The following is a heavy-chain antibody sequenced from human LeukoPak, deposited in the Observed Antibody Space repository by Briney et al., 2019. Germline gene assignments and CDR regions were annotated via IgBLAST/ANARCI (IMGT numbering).Heavy chain of an antibody. J-gene: IGHJ6*03. CDR3: ARDLDPYYYYYYMDV. CDR1: GYTFTGYY. V-gene: IGHV1-2*06. CDR2: INTNSGGT. Sequence: ASVKVSCKASGYTFTGYYMHWVRQAPGQGLEWMGRINTNSGGTNYVQKFQGRVTMTRDTSISTAYMELSRMRSDDTAVYYCARDLDPYYYYYYMDVWGKGTTVTVSS.